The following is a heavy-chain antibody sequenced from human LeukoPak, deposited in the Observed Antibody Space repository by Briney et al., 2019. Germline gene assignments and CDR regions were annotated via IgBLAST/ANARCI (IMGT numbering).Heavy chain of an antibody. D-gene: IGHD4-17*01. V-gene: IGHV1-69*01. J-gene: IGHJ4*02. CDR3: ARGALRTTVASFDY. CDR2: IIPIFGTA. CDR1: GGTFSSYA. Sequence: SVKVSCKASGGTFSSYAISWVRQAPGQGLQWMGGIIPIFGTANYAQKFQGRVTITADESTSTAYMELSSLRSEDTAVYYCARGALRTTVASFDYWGQGTLVTVSS.